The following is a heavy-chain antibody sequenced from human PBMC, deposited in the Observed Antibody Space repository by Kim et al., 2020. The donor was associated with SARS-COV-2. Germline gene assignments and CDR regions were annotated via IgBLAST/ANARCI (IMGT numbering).Heavy chain of an antibody. CDR3: AKDWGTTRGLDNWYFDL. CDR2: ISYDGSNK. V-gene: IGHV3-30*18. CDR1: GFTFSSYG. J-gene: IGHJ2*01. Sequence: GGSLRLSCAASGFTFSSYGMHWVRQAPGKGLEWVAVISYDGSNKYYADSVKGRFTISRDNSKNTLYLQMNSLRAEDTAVYYCAKDWGTTRGLDNWYFDLWGRGTLVTVSS. D-gene: IGHD3-16*01.